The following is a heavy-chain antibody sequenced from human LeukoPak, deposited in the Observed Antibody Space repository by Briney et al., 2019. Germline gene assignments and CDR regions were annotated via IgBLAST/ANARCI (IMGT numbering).Heavy chain of an antibody. Sequence: ASVKVSCKASGYTFTGYYMHWVRQAPGQGLERMGWINPNSGGTNYAQKFQGRVTMTRDTSISTAYMELSGLRSDDTAVYYCARARAMEYHWGQGTLVTVSS. J-gene: IGHJ4*02. CDR1: GYTFTGYY. CDR3: ARARAMEYH. D-gene: IGHD5-18*01. V-gene: IGHV1-2*02. CDR2: INPNSGGT.